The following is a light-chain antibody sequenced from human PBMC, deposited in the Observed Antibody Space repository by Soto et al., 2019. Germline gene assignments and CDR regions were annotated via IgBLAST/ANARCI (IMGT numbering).Light chain of an antibody. J-gene: IGKJ1*01. CDR2: KAS. V-gene: IGKV1-5*03. CDR3: QEYNDKST. Sequence: DIQMTQSPSTLSASVGDRVTITCRASQSISSWLAWYQQKPGQSPKLLIYKASTLHSGVPSRFSGSGSGAEYTLAISRLKPYDSATYYCQEYNDKSTFCQRTKM. CDR1: QSISSW.